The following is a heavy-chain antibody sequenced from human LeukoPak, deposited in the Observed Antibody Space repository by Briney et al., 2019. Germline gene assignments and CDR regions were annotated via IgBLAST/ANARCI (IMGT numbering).Heavy chain of an antibody. J-gene: IGHJ6*02. D-gene: IGHD6-6*01. CDR3: ARSRYSSSPWDYYYYGMDV. CDR2: INTNTGNP. Sequence: ASVKVSCKASRYTFTSYAMNWVRQAPGQGLEWMGWINTNTGNPTYAQGFTGRFVFSLDTSVSTAYLQISSLKAEDTAVYYCARSRYSSSPWDYYYYGMDVWGQGTTVTVSS. CDR1: RYTFTSYA. V-gene: IGHV7-4-1*02.